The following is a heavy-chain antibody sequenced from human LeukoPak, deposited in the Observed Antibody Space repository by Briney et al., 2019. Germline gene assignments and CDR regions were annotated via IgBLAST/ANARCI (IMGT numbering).Heavy chain of an antibody. Sequence: PSETLSLTCTVSGGSISSYYWNWIRQPPGKGLEWIGYIYYSGSTNYSPSLKSRVTISVDTSKKQFSLKLSSVTAADTAVYYCARDIGGSYYFHYWGQGTLVTVSS. CDR1: GGSISSYY. D-gene: IGHD1-26*01. V-gene: IGHV4-59*01. CDR2: IYYSGST. CDR3: ARDIGGSYYFHY. J-gene: IGHJ4*02.